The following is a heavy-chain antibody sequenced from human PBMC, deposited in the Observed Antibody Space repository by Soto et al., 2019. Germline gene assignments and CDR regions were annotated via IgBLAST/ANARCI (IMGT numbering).Heavy chain of an antibody. CDR1: GFTFTSSA. J-gene: IGHJ4*02. D-gene: IGHD5-12*01. V-gene: IGHV1-58*01. Sequence: ASVKVSCKASGFTFTSSAVQWVRQARGQRLEWIGWIVVGSGNANYAQKFQERVTITRDMSTSTAYMELSSLRSEDTAVYYCAAVPQWLRPNYWGQGPLVTVSS. CDR3: AAVPQWLRPNY. CDR2: IVVGSGNA.